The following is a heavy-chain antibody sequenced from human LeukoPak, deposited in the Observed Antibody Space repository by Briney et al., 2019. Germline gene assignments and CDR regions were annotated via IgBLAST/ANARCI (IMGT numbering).Heavy chain of an antibody. J-gene: IGHJ4*02. V-gene: IGHV3-7*01. Sequence: PGGSLRLSCAVSGFTLSSYWMSWVRQAPGKGLEWVANIEQDGSEKYFVDSVKGRFTISRDNARNSLYLQMNSLRAEDTAVYYCASLYCTHTTCYYFDYWGQGTLVSVSS. D-gene: IGHD2-2*01. CDR1: GFTLSSYW. CDR3: ASLYCTHTTCYYFDY. CDR2: IEQDGSEK.